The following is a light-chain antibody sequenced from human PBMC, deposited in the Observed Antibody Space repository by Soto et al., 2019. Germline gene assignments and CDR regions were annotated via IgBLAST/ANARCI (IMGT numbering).Light chain of an antibody. Sequence: EIVLRQSPGTLSLSPGERATLSCRASQSVSSNYLAWYQQKPGQAPRLLIYDTSSRATGIPDRFSGSGSGTDFTLIISRLEPEDFAVYYCQQYGSSPRTFGQGTKVEIK. V-gene: IGKV3-20*01. CDR3: QQYGSSPRT. CDR1: QSVSSNY. J-gene: IGKJ1*01. CDR2: DTS.